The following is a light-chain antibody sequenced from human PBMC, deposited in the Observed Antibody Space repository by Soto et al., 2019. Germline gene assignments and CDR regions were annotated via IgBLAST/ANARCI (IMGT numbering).Light chain of an antibody. CDR3: QQYGSSQT. CDR1: QSVSSSY. J-gene: IGKJ1*01. CDR2: GAS. Sequence: EIVLTHSPCTLALSPGGRATLSCRASQSVSSSYLAWYQQKPGQAPSLLIYGASSRATGIPDRFSGSGSGTDFSLTISRLEPEDFAVYYCQQYGSSQTFGQGTKVDIK. V-gene: IGKV3-20*01.